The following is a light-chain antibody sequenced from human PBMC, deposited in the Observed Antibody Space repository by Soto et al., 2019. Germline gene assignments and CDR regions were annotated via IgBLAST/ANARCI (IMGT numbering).Light chain of an antibody. J-gene: IGLJ1*01. CDR2: EVS. Sequence: QSALTQPASVSGSPGQSITISCTGTSSDIGGYNYVSWYQLHPNKAPKLIIYEVSNRPSGVSNRFSGSKPGNTASLTISGLQAEDEADYYCSSYTSSTAYVFGTGTKVTVL. V-gene: IGLV2-14*01. CDR1: SSDIGGYNY. CDR3: SSYTSSTAYV.